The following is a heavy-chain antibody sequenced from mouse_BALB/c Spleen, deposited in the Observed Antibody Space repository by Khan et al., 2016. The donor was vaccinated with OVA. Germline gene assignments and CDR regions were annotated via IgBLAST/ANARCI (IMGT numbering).Heavy chain of an antibody. J-gene: IGHJ1*01. CDR3: ARDYGSLYWFVDV. Sequence: VQLKQSGPGLVKPSQTVSLTCTVTGISITSGNYRWSWIRQFPGNKLEWIGNIYYSGTVTYNPSLTSRTTITRDTSKTQFFLEMNSLTAEDTATYDCARDYGSLYWFVDVWGAGTTVTVSS. D-gene: IGHD1-1*01. CDR2: IYYSGTV. CDR1: GISITSGNYR. V-gene: IGHV3-5*02.